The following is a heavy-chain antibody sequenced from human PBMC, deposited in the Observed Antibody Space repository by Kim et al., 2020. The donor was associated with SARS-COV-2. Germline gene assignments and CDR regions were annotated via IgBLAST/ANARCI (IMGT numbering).Heavy chain of an antibody. Sequence: SETLSLTCAVSGGSISSSNWWSWVRQPPGKGLEWIGEIYHSGSTNYNPSLKSRVTISVDKSKNQFSLKLSSVTAADTAVYYCARARIHYYDEYYYYYYGMDVWGQGTTVTVSS. V-gene: IGHV4-4*02. D-gene: IGHD3-22*01. CDR2: IYHSGST. CDR1: GGSISSSNW. CDR3: ARARIHYYDEYYYYYYGMDV. J-gene: IGHJ6*02.